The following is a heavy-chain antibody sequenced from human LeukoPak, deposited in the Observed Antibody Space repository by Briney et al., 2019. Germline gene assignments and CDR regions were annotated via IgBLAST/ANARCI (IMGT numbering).Heavy chain of an antibody. CDR2: IYHSGST. V-gene: IGHV4-38-2*01. Sequence: SETLSLTRAVSGYSISSGYFWGWIRQPPGKGLEWIGSIYHSGSTYYNPSLKSRVTISVDTSKNQFSLKVNSVTAVDTAVYYCARLTTTSPEDFWGQGTLVTVSS. CDR1: GYSISSGYF. D-gene: IGHD4-11*01. CDR3: ARLTTTSPEDF. J-gene: IGHJ4*02.